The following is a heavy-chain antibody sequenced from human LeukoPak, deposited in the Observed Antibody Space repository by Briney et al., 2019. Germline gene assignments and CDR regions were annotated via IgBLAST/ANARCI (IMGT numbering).Heavy chain of an antibody. J-gene: IGHJ4*02. Sequence: PETLSLTCSVSGGSISSLYWSWIRQPPGKGLEWIGYIYYTGSTNYNPSLKSRVTMFVDMSKNQFSLRLSSVTAADTAVYYCARHRAYSSSSPFDYWAREPWSPSPQ. CDR3: ARHRAYSSSSPFDY. CDR1: GGSISSLY. D-gene: IGHD6-6*01. CDR2: IYYTGST. V-gene: IGHV4-59*08.